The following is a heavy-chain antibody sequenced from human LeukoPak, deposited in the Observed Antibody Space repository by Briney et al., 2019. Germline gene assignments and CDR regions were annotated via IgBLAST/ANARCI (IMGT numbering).Heavy chain of an antibody. CDR2: INHSGST. D-gene: IGHD5-24*01. CDR1: GGSFSGYY. Sequence: PSETLSLTCAVYGGSFSGYYWSWIRQPPGKGLEWIGEINHSGSTNYNPSLKSRATISVDTSKNQFSLKLSSVTAADTAVYYCARKVARRDGYIGYWGQGTLVTVSS. J-gene: IGHJ4*02. CDR3: ARKVARRDGYIGY. V-gene: IGHV4-34*01.